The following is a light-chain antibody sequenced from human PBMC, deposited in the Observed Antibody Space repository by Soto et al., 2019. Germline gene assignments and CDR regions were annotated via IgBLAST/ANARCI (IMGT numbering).Light chain of an antibody. CDR2: EVT. V-gene: IGLV2-14*01. Sequence: QSVLTQPPSASGSPGQSVTISCTGTSSDVGKYDYVSWYQQHPGKAPKFMIYEVTNRPSGVSHRFSGSKSGNTASLTISGLQAEDEADYYCSSYTTTSTYVFGTGTKVTVL. CDR3: SSYTTTSTYV. CDR1: SSDVGKYDY. J-gene: IGLJ1*01.